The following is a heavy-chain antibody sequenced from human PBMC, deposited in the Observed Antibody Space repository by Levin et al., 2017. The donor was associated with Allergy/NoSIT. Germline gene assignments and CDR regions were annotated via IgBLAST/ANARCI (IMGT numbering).Heavy chain of an antibody. J-gene: IGHJ4*02. CDR1: GITFSNAW. V-gene: IGHV3-15*01. CDR2: IKSKTDGGTV. D-gene: IGHD6-13*01. Sequence: PGGSLRLSCIASGITFSNAWLSWSRQAPGKGLEWVGRIKSKTDGGTVEYAAPVKGRFTISRDDSKNTLYLQMNSLQTEDTAVYFCTTYSSSWYYFDYWGQGTLVTVSS. CDR3: TTYSSSWYYFDY.